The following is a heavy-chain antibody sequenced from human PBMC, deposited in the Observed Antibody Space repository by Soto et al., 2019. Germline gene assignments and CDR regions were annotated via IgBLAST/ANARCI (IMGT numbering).Heavy chain of an antibody. Sequence: EVQLVESGGGLVKPGGSLRLSCAASGFTFSSYSMNWVRQAPGKGLEWVSSISSSSSYIYYADSVKGRFTISRDNAKNSLYLQMNSLRAEDTAVYYCARGGSKSNDFWSGYSSFRRAPFDYWGQGTLVTVSS. J-gene: IGHJ4*02. V-gene: IGHV3-21*01. CDR1: GFTFSSYS. D-gene: IGHD3-3*01. CDR2: ISSSSSYI. CDR3: ARGGSKSNDFWSGYSSFRRAPFDY.